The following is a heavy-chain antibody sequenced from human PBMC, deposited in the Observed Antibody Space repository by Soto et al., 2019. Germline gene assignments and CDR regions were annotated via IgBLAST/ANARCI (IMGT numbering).Heavy chain of an antibody. CDR2: ISYDGSNK. J-gene: IGHJ6*02. D-gene: IGHD3-3*01. Sequence: GGSLRLSCAASGFTFSSYGMHWVRQAPGKGLEWVAVISYDGSNKYYADSVKGRFTISRDNSKNTLYLQMNSLRAEDTAVYYCAKDLDDFSLGYYGMDVWGQGTTVNVSS. CDR1: GFTFSSYG. V-gene: IGHV3-30*18. CDR3: AKDLDDFSLGYYGMDV.